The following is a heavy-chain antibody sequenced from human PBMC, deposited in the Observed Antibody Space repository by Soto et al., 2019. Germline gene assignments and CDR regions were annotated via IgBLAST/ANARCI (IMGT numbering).Heavy chain of an antibody. J-gene: IGHJ4*02. CDR1: GGSISSSSYY. Sequence: SLTCTVSGGSISSSSYYWGCIRQPPGKGLEWIASIDYTGNTFYNPSLTSRVTISVDTSKNQFSLKVTSVTAADTAVYYCARINKGYGTDSWGQGTLVTVSS. CDR2: IDYTGNT. D-gene: IGHD5-18*01. V-gene: IGHV4-39*01. CDR3: ARINKGYGTDS.